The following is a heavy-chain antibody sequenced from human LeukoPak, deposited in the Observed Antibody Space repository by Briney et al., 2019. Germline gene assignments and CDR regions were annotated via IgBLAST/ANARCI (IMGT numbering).Heavy chain of an antibody. J-gene: IGHJ5*02. V-gene: IGHV3-20*04. CDR2: INWNGGST. CDR1: GFTFDDYG. D-gene: IGHD3-10*01. Sequence: GGSLRLSCAATGFTFDDYGMSWVRHAPGKGLEWVSGINWNGGSTGYADSVKGRFTISRDNAKNSLYLQMNSLRAEDTALYYCARSGILWFGELAPWGQGTLVTVSS. CDR3: ARSGILWFGELAP.